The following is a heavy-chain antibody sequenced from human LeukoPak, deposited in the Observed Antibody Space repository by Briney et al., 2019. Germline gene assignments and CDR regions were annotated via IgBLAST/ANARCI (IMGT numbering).Heavy chain of an antibody. CDR3: ATSYSSSSARPNWFDH. Sequence: ASVKVSCKVSGYTLTELSMHWVRQAPGKGLEWMGGFDPEDGETIYAQKFQGRVTMTEDTSTDTAYMELSSLRSEDTAVYYCATSYSSSSARPNWFDHWGQGTLVTVSS. V-gene: IGHV1-24*01. J-gene: IGHJ5*02. CDR2: FDPEDGET. D-gene: IGHD6-6*01. CDR1: GYTLTELS.